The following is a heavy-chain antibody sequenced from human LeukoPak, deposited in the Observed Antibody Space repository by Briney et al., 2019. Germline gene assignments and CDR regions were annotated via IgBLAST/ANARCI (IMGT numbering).Heavy chain of an antibody. J-gene: IGHJ4*02. CDR2: ISGSGEST. CDR1: GFTFSSYS. V-gene: IGHV3-23*01. CDR3: AKGLETESRLDS. D-gene: IGHD1-1*01. Sequence: GGPPRLSCAASGFTFSSYSMRWVRPAPGKGLEWVSDISGSGESTHYADAVKGRFTISSDKSKNTLFLQMNSLRAEDTALYYCAKGLETESRLDSWGQGTLVTVSS.